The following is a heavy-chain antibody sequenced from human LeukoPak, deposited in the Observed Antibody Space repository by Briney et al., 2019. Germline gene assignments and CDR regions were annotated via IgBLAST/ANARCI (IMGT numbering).Heavy chain of an antibody. CDR2: IYYSGST. CDR3: ASGYCGGDCSFDH. J-gene: IGHJ4*02. CDR1: GGSISSFY. V-gene: IGHV4-59*01. D-gene: IGHD2-21*02. Sequence: SETLSLTCTVSGGSISSFYWSWIRQRPGQGLEWIGYIYYSGSTNYNPPLKSRVTISVDTSKNQFSLKLSSVTAADTAVYYCASGYCGGDCSFDHWGRGTLVTVSS.